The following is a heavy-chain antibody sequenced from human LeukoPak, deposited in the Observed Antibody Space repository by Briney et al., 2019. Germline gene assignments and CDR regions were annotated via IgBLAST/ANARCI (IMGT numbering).Heavy chain of an antibody. Sequence: SETLSLTCSVSGGSISSSSHYWDWIRQPPGEGLEWIGSIYYSGSTYYNPSLKSRVTISVDTSKNQFSLKLSSVTAADTAVYYCARGVIAARLPPDYWGQGTLVTVSS. J-gene: IGHJ4*02. V-gene: IGHV4-39*07. CDR2: IYYSGST. CDR3: ARGVIAARLPPDY. D-gene: IGHD6-6*01. CDR1: GGSISSSSHY.